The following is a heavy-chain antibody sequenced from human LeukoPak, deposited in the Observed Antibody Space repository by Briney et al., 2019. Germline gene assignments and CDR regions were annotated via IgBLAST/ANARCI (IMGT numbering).Heavy chain of an antibody. CDR3: ARDQGKGIAVAAPNY. J-gene: IGHJ4*02. CDR1: GFTFSSYW. Sequence: GGSLRLSCAASGFTFSSYWMSWVRQAPGKGLEWVANIKQDGSEKYYVDSVKGRFTISRDNAKNSLYLQMSSLRAEDTAVYYCARDQGKGIAVAAPNYWGQGTLVTVSS. D-gene: IGHD6-19*01. CDR2: IKQDGSEK. V-gene: IGHV3-7*01.